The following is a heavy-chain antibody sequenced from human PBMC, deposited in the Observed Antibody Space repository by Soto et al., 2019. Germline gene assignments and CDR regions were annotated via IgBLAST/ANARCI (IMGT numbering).Heavy chain of an antibody. CDR3: ARGDYAYFDY. CDR1: GGTFSSYA. V-gene: IGHV1-69*13. CDR2: IIPIFGTA. D-gene: IGHD4-17*01. Sequence: GASVKVSGKASGGTFSSYAISWVRQAPGQGLEWMGGIIPIFGTANYAQKFQGRVTITADESTSTAYMELSSLRSEDTAVYYCARGDYAYFDYWGQGTLVTVSS. J-gene: IGHJ4*02.